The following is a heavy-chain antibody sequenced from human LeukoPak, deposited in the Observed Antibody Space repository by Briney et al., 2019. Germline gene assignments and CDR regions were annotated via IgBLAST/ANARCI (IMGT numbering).Heavy chain of an antibody. CDR2: ISSSSSST. J-gene: IGHJ1*01. V-gene: IGHV3-11*05. Sequence: PGGSLRLSCVASGFTFSDFYMTWIRQAPGKGLEWLSYISSSSSSTNYADSVKGRFTISRDNAKKSLFLQMDSLRAEDTAVYYCAKGHTILAHGGQGTLVTVSS. CDR1: GFTFSDFY. D-gene: IGHD2/OR15-2a*01. CDR3: AKGHTILAH.